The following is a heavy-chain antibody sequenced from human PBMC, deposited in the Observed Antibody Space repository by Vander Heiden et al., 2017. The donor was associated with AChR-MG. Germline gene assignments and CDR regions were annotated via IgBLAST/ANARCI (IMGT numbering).Heavy chain of an antibody. CDR3: AAVDTVFSGWFDP. Sequence: QVQLVESGGGVVQPGRSLRLSCAASGFTFSSYAMHWVRQAPGKGLEWVAVISYDGSNKYYADSVKGRFTISRDNSKNTLYLQMNSLRAEDTAVYYCAAVDTVFSGWFDPWGQGTLVTVSS. D-gene: IGHD5-18*01. CDR2: ISYDGSNK. J-gene: IGHJ5*02. CDR1: GFTFSSYA. V-gene: IGHV3-30-3*01.